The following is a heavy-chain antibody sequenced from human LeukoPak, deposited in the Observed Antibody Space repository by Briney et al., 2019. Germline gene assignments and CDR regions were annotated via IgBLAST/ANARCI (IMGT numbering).Heavy chain of an antibody. V-gene: IGHV4-59*01. D-gene: IGHD2-15*01. CDR1: GGSISNYY. Sequence: SSETLSLTCTVSGGSISNYYWSWIRQPPGKGLEWIGYIYYSGSTNYNPSLESRVTISIDTSKNQFSLKLSSVTAADTAVYYCATAGGSYYSGWEFDSWGQGTLVTVSS. CDR3: ATAGGSYYSGWEFDS. CDR2: IYYSGST. J-gene: IGHJ4*02.